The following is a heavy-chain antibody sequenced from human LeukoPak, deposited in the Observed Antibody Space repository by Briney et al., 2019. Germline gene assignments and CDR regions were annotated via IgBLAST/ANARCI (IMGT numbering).Heavy chain of an antibody. CDR2: VYYSGST. CDR1: GGSLSSSSYY. J-gene: IGHJ4*02. CDR3: ARVARVGIVAAATPYFDH. Sequence: PSETLSLTCTVSGGSLSSSSYYWGWIRQPPGKGLEWIGSVYYSGSTYYNPSLQSRVTISVDTSRNQFSLNVNSVTAADTAVYYCARVARVGIVAAATPYFDHWGQGTLVTVSS. V-gene: IGHV4-39*01. D-gene: IGHD6-13*01.